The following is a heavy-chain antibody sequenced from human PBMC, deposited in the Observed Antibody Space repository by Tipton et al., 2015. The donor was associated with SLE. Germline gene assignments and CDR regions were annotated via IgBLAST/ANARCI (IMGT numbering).Heavy chain of an antibody. CDR3: ARVGFSIAAAGTYAFDI. D-gene: IGHD6-13*01. V-gene: IGHV4-39*07. CDR1: GGSISSSSYY. J-gene: IGHJ3*02. Sequence: LRLSCTVSGGSISSSSYYWGWIRQPPGKGLEWIGSIYYSGSTYYNPSLKSRVTISVDTSKNQFSLKLSSVTAADTAVYYCARVGFSIAAAGTYAFDIWGQGTMVTVSS. CDR2: IYYSGST.